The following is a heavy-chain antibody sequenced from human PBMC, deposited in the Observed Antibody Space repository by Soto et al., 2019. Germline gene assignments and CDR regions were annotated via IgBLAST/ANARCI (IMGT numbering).Heavy chain of an antibody. V-gene: IGHV4-39*01. Sequence: QLQLLESGPGLVKASETLSLTCNVSGGSISTSRSYWAWIRQPPGKGLGWLANIFYSGSTYYNPSLASRVSVSVETSKNEFSRKLRSVTAADTAVYYCARQPTTGDTDLWFDPWGQGPLVTVSS. CDR3: ARQPTTGDTDLWFDP. J-gene: IGHJ5*02. CDR2: IFYSGST. CDR1: GGSISTSRSY. D-gene: IGHD2-21*01.